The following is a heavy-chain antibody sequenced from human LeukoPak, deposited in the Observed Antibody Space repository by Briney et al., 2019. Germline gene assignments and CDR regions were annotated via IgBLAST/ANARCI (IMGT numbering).Heavy chain of an antibody. CDR2: IYYSGST. CDR1: GGSISSYY. J-gene: IGHJ4*02. CDR3: ARQVRVEQLVEVDYFDY. Sequence: PSETLSLTCTVSGGSISSYYWSWIRQPPGKGLEWIGYIYYSGSTNYNPSLKSRVTISVDTSKNQFSLKLSSVTAADTAVYYCARQVRVEQLVEVDYFDYWGQGTLVTVSS. D-gene: IGHD6-6*01. V-gene: IGHV4-59*08.